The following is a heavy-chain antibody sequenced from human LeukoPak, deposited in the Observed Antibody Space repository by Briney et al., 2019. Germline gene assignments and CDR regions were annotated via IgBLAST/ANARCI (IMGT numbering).Heavy chain of an antibody. Sequence: ASVKVSCKASGYTFTSYYIHWVRQAPGQGLEWMGIINPSGGSSTYAQKFHARVTMTRDTSTSTVYMELSSLRSEDTAVYFCARWRGGSVRFDPWGQGTLVTVSS. CDR3: ARWRGGSVRFDP. D-gene: IGHD2-15*01. CDR1: GYTFTSYY. J-gene: IGHJ5*02. CDR2: INPSGGSS. V-gene: IGHV1-46*01.